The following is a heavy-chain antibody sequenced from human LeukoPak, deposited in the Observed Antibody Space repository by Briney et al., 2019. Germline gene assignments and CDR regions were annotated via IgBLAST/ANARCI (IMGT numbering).Heavy chain of an antibody. CDR3: ARGLWLQLALNWFDS. CDR2: MYYNGNTIGNT. CDR1: GGSISSSSYY. D-gene: IGHD5-18*01. Sequence: PSETLSLTCTVSGGSISSSSYYWGWIRQPPGKGLEWIGSMYYNGNTIGNTYYNPSLKSRVTISVDTSKNQFSLKMSSVTAADTAVYYCARGLWLQLALNWFDSWGQGTLVIVSS. J-gene: IGHJ5*01. V-gene: IGHV4-39*07.